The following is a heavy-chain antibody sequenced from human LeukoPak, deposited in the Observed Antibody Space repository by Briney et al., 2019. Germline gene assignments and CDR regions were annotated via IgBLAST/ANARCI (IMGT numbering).Heavy chain of an antibody. CDR1: GFTFDDYA. V-gene: IGHV3-9*01. D-gene: IGHD6-13*01. J-gene: IGHJ4*02. CDR3: AKETDAAGTN. Sequence: GRSLRLSCAASGFTFDDYAMHWVRQAPGKGLEWVSGISWNSGSIGYADSVKGRFTISRDNAKNSLYLQMNSLRAEDTALYYCAKETDAAGTNWGQGTLVTVSS. CDR2: ISWNSGSI.